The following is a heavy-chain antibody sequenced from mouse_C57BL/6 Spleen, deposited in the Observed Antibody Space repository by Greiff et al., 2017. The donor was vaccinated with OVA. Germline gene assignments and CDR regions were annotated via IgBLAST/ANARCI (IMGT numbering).Heavy chain of an antibody. CDR3: ARESAMDY. Sequence: EVQRVESGAGLVKPGGSLKLSCAASGFTFSDYGMHWVRQAPEQGLEWVAYISTGSSTIYYADTVKGRFTISRDNAKNTLFLQMTSLRSEDTAMYYCARESAMDYWGQGTSVTVSS. V-gene: IGHV5-17*01. CDR2: ISTGSSTI. J-gene: IGHJ4*01. CDR1: GFTFSDYG.